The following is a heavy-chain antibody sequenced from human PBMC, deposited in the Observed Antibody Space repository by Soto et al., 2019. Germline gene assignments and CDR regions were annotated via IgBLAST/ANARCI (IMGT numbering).Heavy chain of an antibody. CDR1: GYTFTGYY. J-gene: IGHJ5*02. D-gene: IGHD2-8*01. CDR2: INPNSGGT. Sequence: GASVKVSCKASGYTFTGYYMHWVRQAPGQGLEWMGWINPNSGGTNYAQKFQGRVTMTRDTSISTAYMELSRLRSDDTAVYYCARTSYCTNGVCYRPFDPWGQGTLVTVS. CDR3: ARTSYCTNGVCYRPFDP. V-gene: IGHV1-2*02.